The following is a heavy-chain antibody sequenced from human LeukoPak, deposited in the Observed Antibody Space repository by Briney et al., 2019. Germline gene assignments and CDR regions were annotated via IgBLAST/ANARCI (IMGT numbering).Heavy chain of an antibody. V-gene: IGHV3-23*01. CDR2: ISGSGGST. CDR3: AKSGYVYY. D-gene: IGHD5-12*01. Sequence: ETLSLTCAVYGGSFSGYYWSWIRQAPGKGLEWVSTISGSGGSTFYADSVKGRFTISRDNSKNTLYLQMNSLRAEDTAVYYCAKSGYVYYWGQGTLVTVSS. CDR1: GGSFSGYY. J-gene: IGHJ4*02.